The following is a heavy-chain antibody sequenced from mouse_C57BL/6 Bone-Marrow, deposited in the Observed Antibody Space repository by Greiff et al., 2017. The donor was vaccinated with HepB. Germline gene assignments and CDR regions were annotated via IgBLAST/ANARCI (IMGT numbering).Heavy chain of an antibody. V-gene: IGHV1-81*01. J-gene: IGHJ2*01. Sequence: VQLQESGAELARPGASVKLSCKASGYTFTSYGISWVKQRTGQGLEWIGEIYPRSGNTYYNEKFKGKATLTADKSSSTAYMELRSLTSEDSAVYFCARSQLGRGFDYWGQGTTLTVSS. CDR2: IYPRSGNT. CDR1: GYTFTSYG. D-gene: IGHD4-1*02. CDR3: ARSQLGRGFDY.